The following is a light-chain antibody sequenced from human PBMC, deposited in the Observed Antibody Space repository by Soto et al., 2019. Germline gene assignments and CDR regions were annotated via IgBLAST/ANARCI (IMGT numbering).Light chain of an antibody. CDR2: KVS. CDR3: MQATQFPLT. J-gene: IGKJ5*01. Sequence: DIELIQTPLSSPVTFGQPASISCRSSQSLVHSDGNTYLSWLQQRQGQPPRLIIYKVSNRFSAVPDRLSGSVTGKDFTLKIARVEAEEVGVDDGMQATQFPLTFGQGTRLEIK. CDR1: QSLVHSDGNTY. V-gene: IGKV2-24*01.